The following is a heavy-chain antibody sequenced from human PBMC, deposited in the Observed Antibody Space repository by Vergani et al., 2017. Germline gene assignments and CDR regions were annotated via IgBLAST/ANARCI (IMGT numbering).Heavy chain of an antibody. CDR3: AKGKGVSLAAPLDY. J-gene: IGHJ4*02. D-gene: IGHD6-6*01. CDR2: ISGSGGST. V-gene: IGHV3-23*01. Sequence: EVQLLESGGGLVQPGGSLSLSCAASGFTFSSYAMSWVRQAPGKGLEWVSAISGSGGSTYYADSVKGRFTISRDTSKNTLYLQMNSLRAEDTAVYYCAKGKGVSLAAPLDYWGQGTLVTVSS. CDR1: GFTFSSYA.